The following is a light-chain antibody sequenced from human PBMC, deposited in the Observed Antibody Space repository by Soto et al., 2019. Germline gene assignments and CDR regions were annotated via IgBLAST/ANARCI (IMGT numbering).Light chain of an antibody. CDR1: RPVSNY. CDR2: DAS. V-gene: IGKV3-11*01. J-gene: IGKJ1*01. CDR3: QQRTNWLWT. Sequence: EIVLTQSPATLSLSPGERATLSCRASRPVSNYLAWYQQKPGQTPRLLIYDASKRATGIPARFSGSGSGTDFTLTISSLEPGDFAVYYCQQRTNWLWTFGQGTKVEIK.